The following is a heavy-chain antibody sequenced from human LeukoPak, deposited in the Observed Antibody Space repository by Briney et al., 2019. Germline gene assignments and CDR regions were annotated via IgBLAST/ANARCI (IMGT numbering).Heavy chain of an antibody. J-gene: IGHJ5*02. D-gene: IGHD3-3*01. Sequence: GGSLRLSCAASGFTFSSYSMHWVRQAPGKGLEWVAVIWYDGSNKYYADSVKGRFTISRDNSKNTLYLQMNSLRAEDTAVYYCARGGFLEWLLFGLDPWGQGTLVTVSS. V-gene: IGHV3-33*01. CDR3: ARGGFLEWLLFGLDP. CDR2: IWYDGSNK. CDR1: GFTFSSYS.